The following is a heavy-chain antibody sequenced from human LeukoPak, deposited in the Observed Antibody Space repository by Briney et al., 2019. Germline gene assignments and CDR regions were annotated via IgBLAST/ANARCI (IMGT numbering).Heavy chain of an antibody. V-gene: IGHV1-46*01. CDR1: GYTFTNYY. CDR2: INPSGGST. CDR3: ARVSGNSYSDAFDI. D-gene: IGHD4-23*01. J-gene: IGHJ3*02. Sequence: GASVKVSCKASGYTFTNYYIHWVRQAPGQGLECMGIINPSGGSTSYAQKFQGRVTMTRDMSTSTVYMELSSLRSEDTAVYYCARVSGNSYSDAFDIWGQGTMVTVSS.